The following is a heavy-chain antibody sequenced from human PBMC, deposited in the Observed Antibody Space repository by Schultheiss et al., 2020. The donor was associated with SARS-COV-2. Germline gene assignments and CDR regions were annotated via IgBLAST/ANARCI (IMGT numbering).Heavy chain of an antibody. D-gene: IGHD2-15*01. V-gene: IGHV3-48*03. CDR2: ISSSGSVI. J-gene: IGHJ6*02. CDR1: GFTVSSYE. Sequence: GSLRLSCAASGFTVSSYEMKWVRQAPGKGLEWVSYISSSGSVIYYADSVKGRFTISRDNAENSLYLQMYGLRAEDTAVYYCARDRGGPYYRGMDVWGQGTTVTVSS. CDR3: ARDRGGPYYRGMDV.